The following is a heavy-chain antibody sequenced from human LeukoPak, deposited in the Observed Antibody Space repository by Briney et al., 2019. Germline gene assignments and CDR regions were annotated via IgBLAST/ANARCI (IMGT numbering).Heavy chain of an antibody. D-gene: IGHD4-17*01. CDR3: AKTPYGDYYDS. V-gene: IGHV1-2*02. Sequence: ASVRVSCRASGYTFIDDYIHWLRQAHGQGLEWMGWINPNTGGTKFAQKFQGRLTLTWDTSINTAYMELNSLKSDDTAIYYCAKTPYGDYYDSWGQGTLVTVSS. CDR1: GYTFIDDY. J-gene: IGHJ4*02. CDR2: INPNTGGT.